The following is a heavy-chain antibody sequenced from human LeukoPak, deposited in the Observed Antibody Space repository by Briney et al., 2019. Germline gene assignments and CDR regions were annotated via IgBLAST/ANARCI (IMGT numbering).Heavy chain of an antibody. CDR2: IYYSGST. Sequence: SETLSLTCTVSGGSISRSSYYWGWIRQPPGKGLEWIGYIYYSGSTNYNPSLKSRVTISVDTSKNQFSLKLSSVTAADTAVYYCARVNGMGFDPWGQGTLVTVSS. CDR1: GGSISRSSYY. D-gene: IGHD1-20*01. V-gene: IGHV4-61*05. CDR3: ARVNGMGFDP. J-gene: IGHJ5*02.